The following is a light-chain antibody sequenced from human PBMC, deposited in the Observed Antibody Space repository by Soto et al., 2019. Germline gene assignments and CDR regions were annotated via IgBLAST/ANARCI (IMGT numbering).Light chain of an antibody. CDR2: RAS. CDR1: QNINTW. Sequence: DIHMTQSPSTLSASVGDRVTITCRASQNINTWLAWYQQKPGKAPKLLIYRASSLESGVPSRFSGSGSGTAFTLTISTLQPDDFSTNYCQHYTTYSGTFGPGTKVDIK. J-gene: IGKJ3*01. V-gene: IGKV1-5*03. CDR3: QHYTTYSGT.